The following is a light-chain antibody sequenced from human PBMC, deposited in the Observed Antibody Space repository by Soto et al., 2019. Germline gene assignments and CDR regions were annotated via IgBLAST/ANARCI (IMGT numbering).Light chain of an antibody. J-gene: IGLJ2*01. CDR3: ATWDDSLYGMV. V-gene: IGLV1-44*01. Sequence: QSVLTQPPSASGTPGQRVTISCSGGSSNIGRNPVNWYLQLPGTAPKLLIYTNNQRHSGVPDRVSASKSGTSASLTISGLQSEDEADYYCATWDDSLYGMVFGGGTKLTVL. CDR1: SSNIGRNP. CDR2: TNN.